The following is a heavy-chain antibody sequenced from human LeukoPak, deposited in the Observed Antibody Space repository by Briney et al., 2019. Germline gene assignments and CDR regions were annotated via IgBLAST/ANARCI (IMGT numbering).Heavy chain of an antibody. V-gene: IGHV3-48*04. Sequence: GGSLRLSCAASGFTFSSYSMNWVRQAPGKGLEWVSFISSSGSNIYYADSVKGRFTISRDNAKNSLYLQMNSLRAEDTAVYYCATFIDYWGQGTLVTVSS. J-gene: IGHJ4*02. CDR2: ISSSGSNI. CDR3: ATFIDY. CDR1: GFTFSSYS.